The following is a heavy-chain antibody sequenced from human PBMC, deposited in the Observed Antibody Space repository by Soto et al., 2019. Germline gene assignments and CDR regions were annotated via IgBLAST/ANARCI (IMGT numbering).Heavy chain of an antibody. CDR2: ISAYNGNT. D-gene: IGHD1-26*01. CDR3: ARDGRYSGSYGGYYFDS. J-gene: IGHJ4*02. CDR1: GYTFTSYG. Sequence: QVQLVQSGAEVKKPGASVKVSCKASGYTFTSYGISWVRQAPGQGLEWMGWISAYNGNTNYAQKIQGRVTMTTDTSTSTGYMELRSLRSDDTAVYYCARDGRYSGSYGGYYFDSWGQGTRVTGSS. V-gene: IGHV1-18*01.